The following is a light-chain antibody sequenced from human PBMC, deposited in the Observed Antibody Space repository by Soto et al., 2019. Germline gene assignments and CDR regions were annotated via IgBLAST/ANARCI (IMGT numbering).Light chain of an antibody. CDR2: DAS. Sequence: EIVLTQSPATLSLSPGEGATLSCRASQSVSSYLAWYQQKPGQAPRLLIYDASNRATGIPARFSGSGSGTDFTLTISSLEPEDFAVYYCQQRSNWPPGLTFGGGTKAEIK. CDR3: QQRSNWPPGLT. J-gene: IGKJ4*01. CDR1: QSVSSY. V-gene: IGKV3-11*01.